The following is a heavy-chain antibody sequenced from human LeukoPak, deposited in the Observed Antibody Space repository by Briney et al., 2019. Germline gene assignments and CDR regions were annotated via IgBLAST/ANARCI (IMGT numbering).Heavy chain of an antibody. Sequence: PGGSLRLSCAASGFVFRNFGIHWVRQAPGKGLEWVTFIRNDGSDKYYTASVRGRFTISRDNAKNTLYLQMTSLRAEDTALYYCVKFREVSGDYWGQGTLVTVSS. CDR1: GFVFRNFG. D-gene: IGHD1-26*01. CDR3: VKFREVSGDY. CDR2: IRNDGSDK. V-gene: IGHV3-30*02. J-gene: IGHJ4*02.